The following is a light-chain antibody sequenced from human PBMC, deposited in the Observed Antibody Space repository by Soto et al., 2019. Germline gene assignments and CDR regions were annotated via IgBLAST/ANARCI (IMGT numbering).Light chain of an antibody. CDR1: SSNIGSNA. CDR3: AAWDDSLNGYV. V-gene: IGLV1-44*01. Sequence: QSVLTQPPSAPGTPGQRVTISCSGSSSNIGSNAVNWYQQLPGTAPKLLIYSNNQRPSGVPDRFSGSKSGTSASLAISGLQSGDEADYYCAAWDDSLNGYVFGTGTKVTVL. CDR2: SNN. J-gene: IGLJ1*01.